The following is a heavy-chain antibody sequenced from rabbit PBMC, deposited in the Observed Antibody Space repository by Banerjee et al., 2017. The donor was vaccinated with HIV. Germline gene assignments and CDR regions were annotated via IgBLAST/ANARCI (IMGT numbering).Heavy chain of an antibody. CDR1: GFSFSNKYV. CDR2: IYAGSSGIT. Sequence: QEQLEESGGDLVMPEGSLTLTCTASGFSFSNKYVMCWVRQAPGKGLEWIGTIYAGSSGITDYASWVNGRFTISKTSSTTVTLQMTSLTAADTATYFCVRNSPNLWGPGTLVTVS. V-gene: IGHV1S45*01. CDR3: VRNSPNL. J-gene: IGHJ4*01.